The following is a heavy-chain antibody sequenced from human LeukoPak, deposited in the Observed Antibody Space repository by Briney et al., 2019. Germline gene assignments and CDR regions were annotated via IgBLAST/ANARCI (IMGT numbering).Heavy chain of an antibody. CDR3: ARVRSGSLGYGMDV. D-gene: IGHD1-26*01. Sequence: GGSLRLSCAASGFTFSSYDMHWVRQVTGKGLEWLSDIGTVGDTYYAGSVKGRFTISRENAKNSLYLQMNSLRAGDTAVYYCARVRSGSLGYGMDVWGQGTTVTVSS. CDR1: GFTFSSYD. CDR2: IGTVGDT. V-gene: IGHV3-13*01. J-gene: IGHJ6*02.